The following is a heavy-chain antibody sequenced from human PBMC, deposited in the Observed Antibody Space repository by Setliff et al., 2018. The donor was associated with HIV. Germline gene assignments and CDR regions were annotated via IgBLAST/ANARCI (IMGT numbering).Heavy chain of an antibody. V-gene: IGHV3-15*01. D-gene: IGHD3-3*01. CDR2: IKSKTDGGTT. CDR3: TTDSITIFGVVIHYYYYYMDV. J-gene: IGHJ6*03. Sequence: GGSLRLSCAASGFRFSTAYMSWVRQAPGKGLEWVGRIKSKTDGGTTDYAAPVKGRFTISRDDSKNTLYLQMNSLKTEDTAVYYCTTDSITIFGVVIHYYYYYMDVWGKGTTVTVSS. CDR1: GFRFSTAY.